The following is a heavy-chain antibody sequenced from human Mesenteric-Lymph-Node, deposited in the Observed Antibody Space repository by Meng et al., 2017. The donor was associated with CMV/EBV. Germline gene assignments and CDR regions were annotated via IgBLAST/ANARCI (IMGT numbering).Heavy chain of an antibody. J-gene: IGHJ4*02. CDR1: GFTFDDYA. CDR2: IKTRGYGGTT. Sequence: GGSLRLSCTASGFTFDDYAMTWVRQAPGKGLEWVGFIKTRGYGGTTEYSASVKGRFTMSRDDSKSIAYLQVNSLKTEDTALYFCARASQGFCTNGVCYILEYWGQGTQVTVSS. V-gene: IGHV3-49*04. D-gene: IGHD2-8*01. CDR3: ARASQGFCTNGVCYILEY.